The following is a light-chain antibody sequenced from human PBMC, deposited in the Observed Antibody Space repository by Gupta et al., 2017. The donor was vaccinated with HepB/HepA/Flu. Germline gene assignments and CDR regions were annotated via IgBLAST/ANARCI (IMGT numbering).Light chain of an antibody. J-gene: IGLJ2*01. V-gene: IGLV3-1*01. CDR2: QDS. CDR3: QAWDSSTGV. Sequence: SYELTQPPSVSVFPGQTASITCSGDKLGDKYACWYQQKPGQSPVLVIYQDSKRPSGIPERFSGSNSGNTATLTISGTQAMDEADYYGQAWDSSTGVFGGGTKLTVL. CDR1: KLGDKY.